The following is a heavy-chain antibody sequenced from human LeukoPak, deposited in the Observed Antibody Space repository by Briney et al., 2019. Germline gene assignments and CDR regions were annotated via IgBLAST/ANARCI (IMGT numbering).Heavy chain of an antibody. Sequence: GGSLRPSCAASGFTFSTFSMHWVRQAPGKGLEWVANINEDGSEKNYVDSVKDRFAISRDNARNSLYLQLNSLRADDAAVYYCARDWSSSWFDYWGRGTLVTVSS. CDR2: INEDGSEK. CDR1: GFTFSTFS. V-gene: IGHV3-7*01. J-gene: IGHJ4*02. CDR3: ARDWSSSWFDY. D-gene: IGHD6-13*01.